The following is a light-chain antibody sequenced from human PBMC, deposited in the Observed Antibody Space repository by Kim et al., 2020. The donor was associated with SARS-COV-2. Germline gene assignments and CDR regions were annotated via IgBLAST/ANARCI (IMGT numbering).Light chain of an antibody. V-gene: IGLV2-14*03. CDR1: SSDVGGYIY. J-gene: IGLJ1*01. CDR3: SSYTSSSTYV. Sequence: GQSITISCTGTSSDVGGYIYVSWYQHHPGKAPKLMIYDVSKRPSGVSTRFSGSKSGNAASLTISGLQAEDEADYYCSSYTSSSTYVFGTGTKVTVL. CDR2: DVS.